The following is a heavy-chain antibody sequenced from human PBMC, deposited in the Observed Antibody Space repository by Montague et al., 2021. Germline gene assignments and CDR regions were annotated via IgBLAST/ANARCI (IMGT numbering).Heavy chain of an antibody. CDR1: GFIFNNYV. J-gene: IGHJ4*02. D-gene: IGHD3-3*01. CDR2: INGNSINI. CDR3: VKDTRDYYPDF. V-gene: IGHV3-9*01. Sequence: SLSLSCAASGFIFNNYVMNWVRQAPGKGLEWVSGINGNSINIDYADSVKGRFTISRDNAKNSLYLQMNSLRAEDTAFYYCVKDTRDYYPDFWGQGILVTASS.